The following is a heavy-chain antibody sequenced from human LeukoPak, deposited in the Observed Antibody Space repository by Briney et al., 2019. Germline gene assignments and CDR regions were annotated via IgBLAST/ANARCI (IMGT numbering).Heavy chain of an antibody. CDR3: ARAMYYDILTGYYLPNNWFDP. D-gene: IGHD3-9*01. CDR2: MSPNSGNT. CDR1: GYTFTSYD. J-gene: IGHJ5*02. V-gene: IGHV1-8*01. Sequence: ASVKVSCKASGYTFTSYDINWVRQAPGQGLEWMGWMSPNSGNTGYAQKFQGRVTMTTDTSTSTAYMELRSLRSDDTAVYYCARAMYYDILTGYYLPNNWFDPWGQGTLVTVSS.